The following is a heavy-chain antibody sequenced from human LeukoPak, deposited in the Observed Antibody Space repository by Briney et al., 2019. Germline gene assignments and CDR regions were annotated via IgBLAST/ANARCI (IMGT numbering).Heavy chain of an antibody. CDR1: GFTFSNYA. D-gene: IGHD6-6*01. V-gene: IGHV3-23*01. CDR2: MRSGDGDT. Sequence: GGSLRLSCVASGFTFSNYAMSWVRQAPGKGLEWVAVMRSGDGDTTYADPVRGRFTISRDNSKNRLDLQMNSLRPEDTAVYYCVRDFPENWQLVPLLDYWGQGTLVTVSS. J-gene: IGHJ4*02. CDR3: VRDFPENWQLVPLLDY.